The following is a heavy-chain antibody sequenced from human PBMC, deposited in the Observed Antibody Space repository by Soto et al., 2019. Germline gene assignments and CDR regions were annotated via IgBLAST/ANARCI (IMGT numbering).Heavy chain of an antibody. CDR1: GGSTHSYY. J-gene: IGHJ4*02. Sequence: QVQLQESGPGLVKPSETLSLTCTVSGGSTHSYYWAWIRQPPGKGLEWMGYVYYNGDTNNNPSLKSRVTISVDASKNQSSLKLTSVTPADTAVYYCARGHGHGGSSFDFWGQGTLVTVSS. CDR2: VYYNGDT. CDR3: ARGHGHGGSSFDF. V-gene: IGHV4-59*01. D-gene: IGHD2-15*01.